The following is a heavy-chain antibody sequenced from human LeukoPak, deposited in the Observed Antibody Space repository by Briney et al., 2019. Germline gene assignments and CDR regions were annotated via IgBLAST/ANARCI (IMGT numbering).Heavy chain of an antibody. CDR3: AITIFGVVTFDY. CDR2: IIPIFGTA. V-gene: IGHV1-69*13. CDR1: GGTFSSYA. J-gene: IGHJ4*02. Sequence: ASVKVSCKASGGTFSSYAISWVRQAPGQGLEWMGGIIPIFGTANYAQKFQGRVTITADESTSTAYMELSSLRSEDTAVYNCAITIFGVVTFDYWGQGTLVTVSS. D-gene: IGHD3-3*01.